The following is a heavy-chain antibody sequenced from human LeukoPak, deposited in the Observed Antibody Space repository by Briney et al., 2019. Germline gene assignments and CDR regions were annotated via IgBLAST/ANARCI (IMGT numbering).Heavy chain of an antibody. J-gene: IGHJ3*02. V-gene: IGHV1-24*01. CDR1: GYTLTELS. CDR2: FDPEDGET. Sequence: GASVKVSCKVSGYTLTELSMHWVRQAPGKGLEWMGGFDPEDGETIYAQKFQGRVAMTEDTSTDTAYMELSSLRSEDTAVYYCVLQGPLDAFDIWGQGTMVTVSS. CDR3: VLQGPLDAFDI. D-gene: IGHD2-15*01.